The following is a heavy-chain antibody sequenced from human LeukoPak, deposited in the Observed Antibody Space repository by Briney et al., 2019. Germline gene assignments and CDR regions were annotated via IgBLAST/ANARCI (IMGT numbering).Heavy chain of an antibody. CDR3: VGHSSGWYNGYYYGMDV. D-gene: IGHD6-19*01. Sequence: KTSETLSLTCTVSGGSISSYYWSWIRQPPGKGLEWIGYIYYSGSTNYNPSLKSRVTMSVDTSKNQFSLKLSSVTAADTAVYYCVGHSSGWYNGYYYGMDVWGQGTTVTVSS. V-gene: IGHV4-59*12. CDR2: IYYSGST. J-gene: IGHJ6*02. CDR1: GGSISSYY.